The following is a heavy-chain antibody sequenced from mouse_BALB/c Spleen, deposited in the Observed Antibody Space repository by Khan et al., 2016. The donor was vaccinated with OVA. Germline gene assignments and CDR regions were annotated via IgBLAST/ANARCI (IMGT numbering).Heavy chain of an antibody. J-gene: IGHJ3*01. Sequence: VRLQQSGPELVKPGASVKIPCKASGYTFTDYNMDWVKQSHGKSLEWIGDINPNNGYTVYNQKFKGKATLTVDKSSSTAYMELRSLTSGGSAVYYWARGVYGSRGAWFAYWGQGTLVTVSA. CDR1: GYTFTDYN. V-gene: IGHV1-18*01. CDR3: ARGVYGSRGAWFAY. D-gene: IGHD1-1*01. CDR2: INPNNGYT.